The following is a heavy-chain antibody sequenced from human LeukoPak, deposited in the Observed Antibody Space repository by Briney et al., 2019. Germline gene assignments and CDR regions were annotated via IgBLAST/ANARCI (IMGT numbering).Heavy chain of an antibody. D-gene: IGHD3-10*01. CDR2: ISYDGSNK. CDR1: GFTFSSYG. CDR3: AKDLGSYYYGSGSSHGADY. J-gene: IGHJ4*02. Sequence: PGGSLRLSCAASGFTFSSYGMHWVRQAPGKGLEWVAVISYDGSNKYYADSVKGRFTISRDNSKNTLYLQMNSLRAEDTAVYYCAKDLGSYYYGSGSSHGADYWGQGTLVTVSS. V-gene: IGHV3-30*18.